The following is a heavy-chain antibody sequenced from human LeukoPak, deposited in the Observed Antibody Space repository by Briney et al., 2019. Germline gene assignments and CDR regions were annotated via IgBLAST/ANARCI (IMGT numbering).Heavy chain of an antibody. CDR1: GFTFSSYA. CDR2: ISSSSSYI. V-gene: IGHV3-21*01. Sequence: GGSLRLSCAASGFTFSSYAMSWVRQAPGKGLEWVSSISSSSSYIYYADSVKGRFTISSDNAKNSLYLQMNSLRAEDTAVYYCASPPEVVPAAMAGDAFDIWGQGTMVTVSS. CDR3: ASPPEVVPAAMAGDAFDI. J-gene: IGHJ3*02. D-gene: IGHD2-2*01.